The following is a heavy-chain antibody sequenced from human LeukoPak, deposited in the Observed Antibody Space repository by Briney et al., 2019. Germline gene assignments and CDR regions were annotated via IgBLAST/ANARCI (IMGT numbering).Heavy chain of an antibody. CDR1: GFTFSSYG. CDR3: AKGMYYYDSSDPLDY. Sequence: GGSLRLSCAASGFTFSSYGMHWVRQAPGKGLEWVAVISYDGSNKYYADSVKGRFTISRDNSKNTLYLQMNSLRAEDTAVYYCAKGMYYYDSSDPLDYWGQGTMVTVSS. J-gene: IGHJ4*02. V-gene: IGHV3-30*18. CDR2: ISYDGSNK. D-gene: IGHD3-22*01.